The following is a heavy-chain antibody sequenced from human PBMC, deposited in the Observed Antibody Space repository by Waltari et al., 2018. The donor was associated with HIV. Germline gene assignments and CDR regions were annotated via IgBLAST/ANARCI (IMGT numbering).Heavy chain of an antibody. CDR1: GYSFTSYW. Sequence: EVQLVQSGAEVKKPGESLKISCKGSGYSFTSYWIGRVRQMPGKGLEWVGIIYPGVSANRYSPSFQRKVTISADKSISTAYRQWSSLKASDTAMYYCARAGQLVPLYYYYGMDVWGQGTTVTVSS. CDR3: ARAGQLVPLYYYYGMDV. J-gene: IGHJ6*02. V-gene: IGHV5-51*01. D-gene: IGHD6-13*01. CDR2: IYPGVSAN.